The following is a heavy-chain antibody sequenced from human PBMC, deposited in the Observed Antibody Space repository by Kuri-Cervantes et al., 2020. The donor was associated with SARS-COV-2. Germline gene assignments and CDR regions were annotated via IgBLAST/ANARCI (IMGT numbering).Heavy chain of an antibody. CDR3: ARGGSGDSRPSHYDIPDFYYTLDV. D-gene: IGHD3-9*01. J-gene: IGHJ6*02. CDR2: ISRTSTYK. Sequence: GGSLRLSCAASGFGFTSYSMTWVRQTPGKGLEWVSSISRTSTYKHYADSVKGRFSMSRDNAKNSLYLQLESLRVEDTAIYYCARGGSGDSRPSHYDIPDFYYTLDVWGQGTTVNVSS. CDR1: GFGFTSYS. V-gene: IGHV3-21*06.